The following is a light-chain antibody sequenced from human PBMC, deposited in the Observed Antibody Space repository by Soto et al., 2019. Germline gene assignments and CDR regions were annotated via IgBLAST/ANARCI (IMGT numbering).Light chain of an antibody. CDR3: MQALQTPRT. CDR1: QSVSSN. V-gene: IGKV3-15*01. Sequence: EIVMTQSPATLSVSPGERATLSCRASQSVSSNLAWYQQKPGQAPRLLIYGASTRATGIPARFSGSGSGTDVTLKITKVEAEDVGVYYCMQALQTPRTFGQGTRVEIK. J-gene: IGKJ1*01. CDR2: GAS.